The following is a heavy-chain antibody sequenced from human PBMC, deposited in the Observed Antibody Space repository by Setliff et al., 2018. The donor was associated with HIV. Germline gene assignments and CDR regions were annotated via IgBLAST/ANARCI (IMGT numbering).Heavy chain of an antibody. CDR2: VSSDGSSK. CDR3: HSGYDTEEQSYFGY. Sequence: PGGSLRLSCAASGFTFDRCWMHWVRQAPGKGLVWVSRVSSDGSSKTYADSVKDRFTISRDNAKNTLYLQMNSLRAEDTGVYYCHSGYDTEEQSYFGYWGQGTLVTVSS. CDR1: GFTFDRCW. J-gene: IGHJ4*02. V-gene: IGHV3-74*01. D-gene: IGHD5-12*01.